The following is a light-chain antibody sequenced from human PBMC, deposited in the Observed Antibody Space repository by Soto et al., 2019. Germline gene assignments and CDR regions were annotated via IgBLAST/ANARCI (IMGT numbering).Light chain of an antibody. Sequence: EIVLTQFPGTLSLSPGERATLSCRASQSVTSNYLAWYQRKPGQAPRLLIYGASSRATGIPDRFSGSGSGTDFTLTISRLEPEDFSVYYCQQYATTPFTFGPGTKVDIK. CDR2: GAS. V-gene: IGKV3-20*01. J-gene: IGKJ3*01. CDR1: QSVTSNY. CDR3: QQYATTPFT.